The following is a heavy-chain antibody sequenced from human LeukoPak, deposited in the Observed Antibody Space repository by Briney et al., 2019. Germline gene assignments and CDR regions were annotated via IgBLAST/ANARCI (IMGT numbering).Heavy chain of an antibody. Sequence: GGSLRLSCAASGFTFSNSAMSWVRQAPGKGPEWVSGISNIDGSTYYADSVKGRFTISRDNSKNTLYLQMNSLRAEDTAVYYCARLAKLNEYCSASSCLGWFDPWDQGTLVTVSS. CDR1: GFTFSNSA. D-gene: IGHD2/OR15-2a*01. J-gene: IGHJ5*02. V-gene: IGHV3-23*01. CDR2: ISNIDGST. CDR3: ARLAKLNEYCSASSCLGWFDP.